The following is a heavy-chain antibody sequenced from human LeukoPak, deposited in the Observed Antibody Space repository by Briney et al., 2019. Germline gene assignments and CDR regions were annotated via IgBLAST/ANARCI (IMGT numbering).Heavy chain of an antibody. CDR2: ISWDGGST. D-gene: IGHD6-19*01. J-gene: IGHJ4*02. Sequence: GGSLRLSCAASGFTFDDYAMHWVRQAPGKGLEWVALISWDGGSTYYADSVKGRFTISRDNSKNSLYLQMNSLRAEDTALYYCAKDISPTVAGHFDYWGQGTLVTVSS. CDR3: AKDISPTVAGHFDY. CDR1: GFTFDDYA. V-gene: IGHV3-43D*03.